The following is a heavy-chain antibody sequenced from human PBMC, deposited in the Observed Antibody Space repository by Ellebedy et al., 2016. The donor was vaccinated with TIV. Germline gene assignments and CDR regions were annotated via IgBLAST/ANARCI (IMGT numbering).Heavy chain of an antibody. D-gene: IGHD3-9*01. J-gene: IGHJ5*02. CDR1: GFTVSSYF. CDR2: IYVAGDT. Sequence: GESLKISCAASGFTVSSYFMSWVRQAPGKGLEWVAVIYVAGDTYYADSVKGRYTISRDNSKNTLFLQMSSLRAEDTAVYYCARESYDILTGLTRGFDPWGQGTLVTVSS. V-gene: IGHV3-53*01. CDR3: ARESYDILTGLTRGFDP.